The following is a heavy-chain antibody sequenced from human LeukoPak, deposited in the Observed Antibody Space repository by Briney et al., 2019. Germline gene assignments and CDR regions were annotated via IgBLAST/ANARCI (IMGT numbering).Heavy chain of an antibody. CDR2: IKSKTDGGTT. V-gene: IGHV3-15*01. Sequence: PGGSLRLSCGASGFTFRNAWMSWVRQAPGKGLEWVGRIKSKTDGGTTDYAAPVKGRFTISRDDSKNTLYLQMNSPKTEDTAVYYCTTDFISYYDILTGYYTSVDYWGQGTLVTVSS. CDR1: GFTFRNAW. D-gene: IGHD3-9*01. CDR3: TTDFISYYDILTGYYTSVDY. J-gene: IGHJ4*02.